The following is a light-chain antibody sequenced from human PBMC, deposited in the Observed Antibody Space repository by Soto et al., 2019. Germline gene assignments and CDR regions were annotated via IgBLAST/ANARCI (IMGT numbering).Light chain of an antibody. CDR2: DVS. Sequence: EIVLTQSPATLSLSPGERATLSCRAGQSVSTFLSWYQQKPGQAPRLLIYDVSNRATGIPARFSGSGSGTDFTLTISSLEPEDFAVYYCQQRDNGPPITFGQGTRVEIK. CDR3: QQRDNGPPIT. CDR1: QSVSTF. V-gene: IGKV3-11*01. J-gene: IGKJ5*01.